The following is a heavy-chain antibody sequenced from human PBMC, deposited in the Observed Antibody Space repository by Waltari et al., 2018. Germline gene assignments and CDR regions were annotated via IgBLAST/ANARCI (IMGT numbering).Heavy chain of an antibody. Sequence: EVQLLQSGGGLVQPGGSLRLSCAASGFTLSNYAMNWVRQAPGKGLEWVSVAYSGSSGTYYADAVKGRFTISRDNSKNTLYLQMNNLRVEDTAVYYCAKGDYNDYWVQGTLVTVSS. V-gene: IGHV3-23*03. CDR2: AYSGSSGT. CDR3: AKGDYNDY. D-gene: IGHD4-17*01. J-gene: IGHJ4*02. CDR1: GFTLSNYA.